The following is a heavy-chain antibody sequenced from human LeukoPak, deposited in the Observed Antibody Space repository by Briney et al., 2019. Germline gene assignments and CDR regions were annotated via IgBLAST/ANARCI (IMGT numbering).Heavy chain of an antibody. CDR3: ARLGGYKNQYYFDY. V-gene: IGHV4-38-2*01. CDR1: GYSISSGYY. J-gene: IGHJ4*02. Sequence: SETLSLTCAVSGYSISSGYYWGWIRQPPGNGLDWIGIIYHSGSTYYNPSLKSRVTISVDTSKNQFSLKLSSVTAADTAVYYCARLGGYKNQYYFDYWGQGTLVTVSS. CDR2: IYHSGST. D-gene: IGHD5-24*01.